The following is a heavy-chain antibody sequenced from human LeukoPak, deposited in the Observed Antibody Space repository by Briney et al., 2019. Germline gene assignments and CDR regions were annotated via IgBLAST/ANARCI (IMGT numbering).Heavy chain of an antibody. CDR1: GFTFSNYW. J-gene: IGHJ1*01. Sequence: GGSLRLSCQGSGFTFSNYWMGWVRQAPGKGLQWVANIKTDGSEKYYVDSVKGRFTISRDNTKNSLYLQMNSLRAEDTAVYYCATYSSLNRREFQFWGQGTLLTVSS. V-gene: IGHV3-7*01. CDR2: IKTDGSEK. CDR3: ATYSSLNRREFQF. D-gene: IGHD3-22*01.